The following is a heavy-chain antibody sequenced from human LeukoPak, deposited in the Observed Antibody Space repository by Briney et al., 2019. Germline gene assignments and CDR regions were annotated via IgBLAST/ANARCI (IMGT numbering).Heavy chain of an antibody. V-gene: IGHV4-59*08. CDR1: GGSISSYY. D-gene: IGHD1-26*01. CDR3: ARQPRRSAGFDY. J-gene: IGHJ4*02. CDR2: IYYNGST. Sequence: PSETLSLTCTVSGGSISSYYWSWIRQPPGKGLEWIGYIYYNGSTNYNPSLKSRVTISVDTSKNQFSLKLSSVTAADTAVYYCARQPRRSAGFDYWGQGTLVTVSS.